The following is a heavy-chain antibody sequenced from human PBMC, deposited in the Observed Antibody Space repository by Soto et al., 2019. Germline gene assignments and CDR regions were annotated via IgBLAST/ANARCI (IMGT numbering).Heavy chain of an antibody. CDR1: GGTFSSYA. CDR2: IIPIFGTA. J-gene: IGHJ6*02. Sequence: QVQLLQSGAEVKKPGSSVKVSCKASGGTFSSYAISWVRQAPGQGLEWMGGIIPIFGTANYAQKFQGRVTITADESTSTAYMELSSLRSEDTAVYYCARGSCSGGSCYPAALYYYYGMDVWGQGTTVTVSS. CDR3: ARGSCSGGSCYPAALYYYYGMDV. V-gene: IGHV1-69*01. D-gene: IGHD2-15*01.